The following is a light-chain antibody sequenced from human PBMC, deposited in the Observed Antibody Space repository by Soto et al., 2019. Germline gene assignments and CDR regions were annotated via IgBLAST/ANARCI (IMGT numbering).Light chain of an antibody. Sequence: DIQMTQSPSSLSASIGDRVTITCRASQGINHFLAWYQQKPGKVPKLLIYAASTLHSGVPSRFSGSGSGTDFSLTSSSLQPEDVATYYCQKYDGSPLTYGGGTKVEIK. CDR2: AAS. J-gene: IGKJ4*01. V-gene: IGKV1-27*01. CDR3: QKYDGSPLT. CDR1: QGINHF.